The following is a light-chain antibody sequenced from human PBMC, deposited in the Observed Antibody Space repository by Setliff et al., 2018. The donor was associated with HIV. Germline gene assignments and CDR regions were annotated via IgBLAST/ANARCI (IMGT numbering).Light chain of an antibody. CDR1: SSDVGGYNY. J-gene: IGLJ1*01. V-gene: IGLV2-14*03. Sequence: QSALTQPASVSGSPGQSITISCTGTSSDVGGYNYVSWYQQHPGKAPKVIIYAVNRRPSGISNRFSGSKSGNTASLTISGFQAEDEADYYCSSYAGSYTYVFGTGTKATVL. CDR3: SSYAGSYTYV. CDR2: AVN.